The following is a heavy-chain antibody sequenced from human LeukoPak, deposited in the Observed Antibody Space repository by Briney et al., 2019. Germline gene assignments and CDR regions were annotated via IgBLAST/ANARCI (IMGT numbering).Heavy chain of an antibody. V-gene: IGHV3-23*01. D-gene: IGHD1-14*01. CDR3: TRYNNDHFDY. CDR2: ISGSGGST. J-gene: IGHJ4*02. CDR1: GFTFGSYA. Sequence: GGSLRLSCAASGFTFGSYAMSWVRQAPGKGLEWVSAISGSGGSTYYADSVKGRFTISRDNSKNTLYLQMNSLRAEDTAVYYCTRYNNDHFDYWGQGTLVTVSS.